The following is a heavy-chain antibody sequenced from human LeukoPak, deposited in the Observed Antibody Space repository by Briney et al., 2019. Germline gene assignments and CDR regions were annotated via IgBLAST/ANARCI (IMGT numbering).Heavy chain of an antibody. Sequence: GGSLRLSCAASGSTFSRYAMHWVRQAPGKGLEWVTLVSSGGSYKYYADSVKGRFTISRDNSKNTLYLEMKSLRAEDTAVYSCARDRPSTVFGVADYYYMDVWGKGTTVTVSS. J-gene: IGHJ6*03. CDR2: VSSGGSYK. CDR3: ARDRPSTVFGVADYYYMDV. CDR1: GSTFSRYA. V-gene: IGHV3-30*04. D-gene: IGHD3-3*01.